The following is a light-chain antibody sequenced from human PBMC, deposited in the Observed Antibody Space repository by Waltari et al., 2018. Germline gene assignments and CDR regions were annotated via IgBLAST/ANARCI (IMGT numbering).Light chain of an antibody. Sequence: QAGLTQPPSVSKALKQTATLTCIGNKNNVGNQGVVWLQQLQGHPPKLLSSRTNNRPSGISERFSTSRSGNTASLTISGLQAEDEGDYYCAAWDNNLNAYVFGPGTKVTVL. CDR2: RTN. CDR1: KNNVGNQG. V-gene: IGLV10-54*04. J-gene: IGLJ1*01. CDR3: AAWDNNLNAYV.